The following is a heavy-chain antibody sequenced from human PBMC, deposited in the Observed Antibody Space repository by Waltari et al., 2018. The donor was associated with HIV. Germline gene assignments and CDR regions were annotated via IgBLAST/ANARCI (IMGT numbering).Heavy chain of an antibody. CDR3: ARDQVGATYFDY. V-gene: IGHV4-38-2*02. Sequence: QVQLQESGPGLVKPSETLSLTCAVSGYSISSGYSWGWIRQPPGKGLEWIGSIYHSGTTYYNPSLKSRVTISIDTSKNQVSLKLSSVTAADTAVYYCARDQVGATYFDYWGQGTLVTVSS. CDR2: IYHSGTT. CDR1: GYSISSGYS. J-gene: IGHJ4*02. D-gene: IGHD1-26*01.